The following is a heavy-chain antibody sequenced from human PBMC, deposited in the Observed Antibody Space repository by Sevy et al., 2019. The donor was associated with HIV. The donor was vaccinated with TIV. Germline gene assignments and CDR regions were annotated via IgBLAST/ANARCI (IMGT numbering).Heavy chain of an antibody. V-gene: IGHV3-21*01. J-gene: IGHJ3*02. Sequence: GGSLRFSCAASGFTFSNYIINWVRQAPGKGLEWASSISNSGTYIYYADSVKGRFTISRDNAKNSLYLQMNSLRAEDTAVYYCARYEEDTTLVNAFDIWGQGTMVTVSS. CDR3: ARYEEDTTLVNAFDI. D-gene: IGHD5-18*01. CDR2: ISNSGTYI. CDR1: GFTFSNYI.